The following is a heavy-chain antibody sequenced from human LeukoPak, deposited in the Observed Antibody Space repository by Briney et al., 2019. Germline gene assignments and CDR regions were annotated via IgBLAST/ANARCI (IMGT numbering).Heavy chain of an antibody. D-gene: IGHD6-19*01. V-gene: IGHV3-30-3*01. CDR2: ISYDGSNK. J-gene: IGHJ2*01. Sequence: PGGALRLSCAASGFTFGSYAMHWVRRAPGKGLEWVAVISYDGSNKYYADSVKGRFTISRDNSKNTLYLQMNSLRAEDTAVYYCAREDTIAVASLGYFDLWGRGTLVTVSS. CDR3: AREDTIAVASLGYFDL. CDR1: GFTFGSYA.